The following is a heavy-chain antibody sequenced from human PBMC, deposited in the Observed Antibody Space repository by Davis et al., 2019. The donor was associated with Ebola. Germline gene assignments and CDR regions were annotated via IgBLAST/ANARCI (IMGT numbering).Heavy chain of an antibody. Sequence: PGGSLRLSCAASGFTFSSYAMHWVRQAPGKGLEWVAVISYDGSNKYYADSVKGRFTISRDNSKNTLYLQMNSLRAEDTAVYYCARAFSSGSITPFDYWGQGTLVTVPS. J-gene: IGHJ4*02. V-gene: IGHV3-30-3*01. CDR2: ISYDGSNK. CDR3: ARAFSSGSITPFDY. D-gene: IGHD3-22*01. CDR1: GFTFSSYA.